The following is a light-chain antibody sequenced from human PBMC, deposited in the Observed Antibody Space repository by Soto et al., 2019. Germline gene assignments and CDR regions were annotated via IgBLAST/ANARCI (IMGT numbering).Light chain of an antibody. CDR1: SSDVGAYNW. CDR3: CSYAGSYTLV. V-gene: IGLV2-11*01. J-gene: IGLJ3*02. CDR2: DVT. Sequence: QSALTQPRSVSGSPGQSVTISCAGTSSDVGAYNWVSWYQQHPGNVPKLIIYDVTRRPSGVPDRFSGSKSGNTASLTISGLQADDEADYYCCSYAGSYTLVFGGGIKLTVL.